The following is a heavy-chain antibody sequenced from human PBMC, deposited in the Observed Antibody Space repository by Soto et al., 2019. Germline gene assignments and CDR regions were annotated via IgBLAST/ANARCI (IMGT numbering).Heavy chain of an antibody. J-gene: IGHJ4*02. CDR2: FDPEDGET. D-gene: IGHD3-9*01. CDR1: GYTLTELS. Sequence: ASVKVSCKVSGYTLTELSMHWVRQAPGKGLGWMGGFDPEDGETIYAQKFQGRVAMTEDTSTDTAYMELSSLRSEDTAVYYCATRFSPSGGYDILTGYPPYYFDYWGQGTLVTVSS. V-gene: IGHV1-24*01. CDR3: ATRFSPSGGYDILTGYPPYYFDY.